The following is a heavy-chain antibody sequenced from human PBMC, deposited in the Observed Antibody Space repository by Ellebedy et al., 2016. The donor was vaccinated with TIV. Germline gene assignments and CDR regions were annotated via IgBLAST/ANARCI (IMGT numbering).Heavy chain of an antibody. V-gene: IGHV1-18*01. CDR1: GGIFRSNA. Sequence: ASVKVSCNASGGIFRSNAISWVRQPPGQGLEWMGWISAYNGNTKSAQKVQGRLTMTTDTPTSTGYMELRSRRSDDTAVYYCARVIGLLDCDSATCSPPPPLDYWGQGTLVTVSS. J-gene: IGHJ4*02. CDR3: ARVIGLLDCDSATCSPPPPLDY. D-gene: IGHD2/OR15-2a*01. CDR2: ISAYNGNT.